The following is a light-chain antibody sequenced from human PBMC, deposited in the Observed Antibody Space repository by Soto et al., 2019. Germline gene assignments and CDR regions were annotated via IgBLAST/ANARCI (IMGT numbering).Light chain of an antibody. CDR2: STS. CDR1: AGAVTSAYY. J-gene: IGLJ2*01. Sequence: QAVVTQEPSLTVSPGETVTLTCASSAGAVTSAYYTNWLQQKPGQAPRALIYSTSEKHSWTPARFSGSLLGGKAALTLSAAQPEDEPDYYCLLYYGGAQVLFGGGTKVTVL. CDR3: LLYYGGAQVL. V-gene: IGLV7-43*01.